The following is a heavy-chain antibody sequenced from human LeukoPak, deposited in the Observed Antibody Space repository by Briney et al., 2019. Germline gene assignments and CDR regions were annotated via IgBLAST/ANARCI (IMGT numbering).Heavy chain of an antibody. Sequence: GESLKISCKGSGYTFTSYWIGWVRQMPGKGLEWMGIIYPGDSETRYSPSFQGQVTISDDESITTAYLQWSSLKASDTAMYYCARRYCSSTRCYKGFDYWGQGTLVTVSS. CDR3: ARRYCSSTRCYKGFDY. J-gene: IGHJ4*02. V-gene: IGHV5-51*01. CDR1: GYTFTSYW. CDR2: IYPGDSET. D-gene: IGHD2-2*02.